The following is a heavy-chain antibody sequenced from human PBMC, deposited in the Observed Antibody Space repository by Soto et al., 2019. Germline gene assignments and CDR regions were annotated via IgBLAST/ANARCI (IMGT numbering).Heavy chain of an antibody. CDR1: GYTFTGYY. J-gene: IGHJ4*02. D-gene: IGHD5-12*01. CDR3: ARSIVATIIPDY. Sequence: ASVKVSCKASGYTFTGYYMHWVRQAPGQGLEWMGWINPNSGGTNYAQKFQGWVTMTRDTAISTAYMELSRLRSDDTAVYYCARSIVATIIPDYWGQGTLVTVSS. V-gene: IGHV1-2*04. CDR2: INPNSGGT.